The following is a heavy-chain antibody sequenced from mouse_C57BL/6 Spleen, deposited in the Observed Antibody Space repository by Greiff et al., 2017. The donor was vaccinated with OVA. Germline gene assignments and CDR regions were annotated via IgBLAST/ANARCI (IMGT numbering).Heavy chain of an antibody. Sequence: VQLKQSGPELVKPGASVKIPCKASGYTFTDYNMDWVKQSHGTSLVWFGDINPNNGGTIYNQKFKGKATLTVDKSSSTAYMELRSLTSEDTAVYYCARWGVYYDYDGFAYWGQGTLVTVSA. CDR3: ARWGVYYDYDGFAY. V-gene: IGHV1-18*01. CDR1: GYTFTDYN. CDR2: INPNNGGT. D-gene: IGHD2-4*01. J-gene: IGHJ3*01.